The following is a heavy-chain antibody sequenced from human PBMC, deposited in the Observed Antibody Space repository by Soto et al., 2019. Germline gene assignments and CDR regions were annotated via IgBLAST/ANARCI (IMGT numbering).Heavy chain of an antibody. CDR1: GYTFTSYA. J-gene: IGHJ4*03. D-gene: IGHD3-22*01. V-gene: IGHV1-3*01. Sequence: ASVKVSCKASGYTFTSYAMHWVRQAPGQRLEWMGWINAGNGNTKYSQMFQGRVTITRDTSASTAYMELSSLRSEDTAVYYCARGSGYYYWDDYWGQGTMVTVSS. CDR3: ARGSGYYYWDDY. CDR2: INAGNGNT.